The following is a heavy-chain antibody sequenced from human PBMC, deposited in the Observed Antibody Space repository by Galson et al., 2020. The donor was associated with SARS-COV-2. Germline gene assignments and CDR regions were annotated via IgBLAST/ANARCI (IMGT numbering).Heavy chain of an antibody. J-gene: IGHJ5*02. V-gene: IGHV4-31*02. Sequence: SQTLSLTCTVSVASINSGGYYYSWIRQHPGQGLECIGYIYYSGTTYYIPSLRGRVSMSIDTSKNQFSLNLNSVTAADTAVYYCARFRTDARFDPWGKGTLVIVSS. CDR3: ARFRTDARFDP. CDR1: VASINSGGYY. CDR2: IYYSGTT.